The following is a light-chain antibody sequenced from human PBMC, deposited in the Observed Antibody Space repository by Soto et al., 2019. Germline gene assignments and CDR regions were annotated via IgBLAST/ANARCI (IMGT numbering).Light chain of an antibody. CDR1: QSLRSN. V-gene: IGKV3-15*01. CDR2: SAS. CDR3: QQHDKLPPA. Sequence: EIVMTQSPVTLSVSPGETVTLSCRASQSLRSNLAWYQKKPGQTPRLLIHSASIRAAATPARFSGSGAGTNFSLTISSLQSEDFAVYYCQQHDKLPPAFGQGTKVDLK. J-gene: IGKJ1*01.